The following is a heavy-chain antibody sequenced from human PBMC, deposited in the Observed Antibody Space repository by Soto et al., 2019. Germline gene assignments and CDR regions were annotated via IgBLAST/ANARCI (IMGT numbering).Heavy chain of an antibody. J-gene: IGHJ4*02. Sequence: PGGSLRLSCAASGLTFGTAWMSWVRQAPGKGLEWVATISPDGGTTGHVDSVKGRFTVSRDNAKNSLYLQMNSLRVEDTAVYYCARDRGYSSFDYWGQGNPVTVPS. D-gene: IGHD4-4*01. CDR2: ISPDGGTT. CDR3: ARDRGYSSFDY. V-gene: IGHV3-7*03. CDR1: GLTFGTAW.